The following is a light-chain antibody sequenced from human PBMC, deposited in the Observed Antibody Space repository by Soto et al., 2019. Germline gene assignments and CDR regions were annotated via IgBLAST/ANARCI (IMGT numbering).Light chain of an antibody. CDR3: QQRSNWPPSIT. CDR1: QGVSSN. J-gene: IGKJ5*01. Sequence: EIVLTQSPATLSLSPGERATLSCRASQGVSSNFAWYLQKPGQAPRLLIYGASTRATAVPARFTASGSGTDFTLTISSLEPEDFAVYYCQQRSNWPPSITFGQGTRLEIK. V-gene: IGKV3-11*01. CDR2: GAS.